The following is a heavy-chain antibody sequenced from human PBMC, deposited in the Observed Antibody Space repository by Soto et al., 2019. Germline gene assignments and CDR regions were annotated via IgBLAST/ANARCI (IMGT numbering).Heavy chain of an antibody. CDR2: IYYSGST. V-gene: IGHV4-39*01. D-gene: IGHD3-3*01. Sequence: SETLSLTCTVSGGSISSSSYYWGWIRQPPGKGLEWIGSIYYSGSTYYNPSLKSRVTITVDTSKNQFSLKLSSVTAADTAVYYCAMLETVPYDFWSGYSWATTDYWGQGTLVTVSS. CDR1: GGSISSSSYY. J-gene: IGHJ4*02. CDR3: AMLETVPYDFWSGYSWATTDY.